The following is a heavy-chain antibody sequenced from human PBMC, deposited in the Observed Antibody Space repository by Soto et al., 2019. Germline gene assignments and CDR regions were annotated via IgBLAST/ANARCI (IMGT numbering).Heavy chain of an antibody. CDR3: VRLDGASPGDFDY. Sequence: QVQLQESGPGLVKPSGTLSLTCAVSGGSISSSNWWSWVRQPPGKGLEWIGEIYHSGSTHYNPSLQSRVTIPVDKSKTQFSLNLSSVTAADTAVYYCVRLDGASPGDFDYWGQGILVTVSS. J-gene: IGHJ4*02. V-gene: IGHV4-4*02. D-gene: IGHD1-26*01. CDR1: GGSISSSNW. CDR2: IYHSGST.